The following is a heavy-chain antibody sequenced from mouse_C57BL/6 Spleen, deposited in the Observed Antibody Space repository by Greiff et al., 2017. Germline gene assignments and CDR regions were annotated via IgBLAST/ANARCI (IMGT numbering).Heavy chain of an antibody. CDR1: GYSITSGYY. Sequence: EVQVVESGPGLVKPSQSLSLTCSVTGYSITSGYYWNWIRQFPGNKLEWMGYISYDGSNNYNPSLKNRISITRDTSKNQFFLKLNSVTTEDTATYYCASLYYDYGGFAYWGQGTLVTVSA. V-gene: IGHV3-6*01. CDR2: ISYDGSN. CDR3: ASLYYDYGGFAY. J-gene: IGHJ3*01. D-gene: IGHD2-4*01.